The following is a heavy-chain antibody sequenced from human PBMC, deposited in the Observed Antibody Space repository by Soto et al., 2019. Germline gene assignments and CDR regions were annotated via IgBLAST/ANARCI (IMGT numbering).Heavy chain of an antibody. CDR3: GRGFSTYGSRWYDNSIDY. V-gene: IGHV1-46*01. D-gene: IGHD6-13*01. J-gene: IGHJ4*02. CDR1: GYTITSSY. Sequence: SVKVSRKACGYTITSSYIHWVRPAPVQELEWIGVINPSGGSTSSAQKFQGRVTMTKDTSTSTVYMELSSLRSEDTAVYYCGRGFSTYGSRWYDNSIDYWGPATLLTVFS. CDR2: INPSGGST.